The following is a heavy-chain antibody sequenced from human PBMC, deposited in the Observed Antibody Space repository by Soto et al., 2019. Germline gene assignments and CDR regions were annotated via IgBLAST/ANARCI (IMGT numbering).Heavy chain of an antibody. V-gene: IGHV1-69*06. Sequence: QVQLVQSGAEVKKPGSSVKVSCKASGGTFSSYAISWVRQAPGQGLEWMGGIIPIFGTANYAQKFQGRVTMTADKCRSAGYMELSSLRSEDTAVYYCARESHRSYDSYGMDVWGQGTTVTVSS. CDR3: ARESHRSYDSYGMDV. J-gene: IGHJ6*02. CDR2: IIPIFGTA. CDR1: GGTFSSYA.